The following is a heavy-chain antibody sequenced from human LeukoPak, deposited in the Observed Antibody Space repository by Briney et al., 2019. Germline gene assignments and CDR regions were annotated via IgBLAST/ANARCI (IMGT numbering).Heavy chain of an antibody. V-gene: IGHV3-21*01. J-gene: IGHJ4*02. CDR3: ARSDQSPPPHFDY. CDR1: GFTFSSYS. Sequence: NPGGSLRLSCAASGFTFSSYSMNWVRQAPGKGLEWVSSISSSSSYIYYADSVKGRFTISRDNAKNSLYLQMNSLRAEDTAVYYCARSDQSPPPHFDYWGQGTLVTVSS. CDR2: ISSSSSYI.